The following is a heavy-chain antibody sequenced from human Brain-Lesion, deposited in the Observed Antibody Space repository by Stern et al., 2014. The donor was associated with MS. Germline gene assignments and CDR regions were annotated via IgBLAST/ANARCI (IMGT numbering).Heavy chain of an antibody. CDR3: ARGRVVPGFQYYATDV. CDR1: GGSISSGGYY. J-gene: IGHJ6*02. Sequence: QLQLQESGPGLVKPSQTLSLSCTVSGGSISSGGYYWSWIRQPAGKGLEWIGRIFNRGSTRYNPSLQSRVTISIDTSKNQFSLRLNSMTAADTAVYYCARGRVVPGFQYYATDVWGQGTTVIVSS. CDR2: IFNRGST. D-gene: IGHD2-2*01. V-gene: IGHV4-61*02.